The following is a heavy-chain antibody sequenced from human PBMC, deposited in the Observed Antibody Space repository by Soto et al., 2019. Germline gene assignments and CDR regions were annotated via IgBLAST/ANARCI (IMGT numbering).Heavy chain of an antibody. CDR1: GFSFSSYA. J-gene: IGHJ4*02. CDR2: VSGGGDNT. V-gene: IGHV3-23*04. CDR3: SRCLGESGYCYFEY. D-gene: IGHD5-12*01. Sequence: EVQLVESGGGLVQPGGSLRLSCAASGFSFSSYAMTWVRQAPGKGLEWVSSVSGGGDNTYYADSVLGRFTISRDNSENTLSLQLSSLRVEDTAIYYCSRCLGESGYCYFEYWGQGTLVTVSS.